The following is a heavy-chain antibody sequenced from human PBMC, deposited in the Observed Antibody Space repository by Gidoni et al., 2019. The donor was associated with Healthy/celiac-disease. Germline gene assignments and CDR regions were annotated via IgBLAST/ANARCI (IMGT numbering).Heavy chain of an antibody. CDR2: SYYSGST. Sequence: QAQLQESGPGLVKPSQTPSLPCTVSSGSISSGGYYWSWSRKHPRKGLGSIRYSYYSGSTYYNPSLKSRVTISVDTSKNQFSLKLSSVTAADTAVYYCARAGTTVTDGDFNCWGQGTLVTVSS. J-gene: IGHJ4*02. CDR3: ARAGTTVTDGDFNC. V-gene: IGHV4-31*03. CDR1: SGSISSGGYY. D-gene: IGHD4-17*01.